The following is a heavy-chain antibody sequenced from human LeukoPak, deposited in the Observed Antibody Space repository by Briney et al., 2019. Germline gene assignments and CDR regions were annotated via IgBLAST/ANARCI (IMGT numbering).Heavy chain of an antibody. J-gene: IGHJ4*02. V-gene: IGHV5-51*01. Sequence: GESMKISCQGSGYIFTHNWIGWVRQKHGKGLEWMRIIYPGDSDTRYSQSFEGQVTISVNKSSSTAYLQWSRLKASDTAIYYCARQTRDGSGSRGYFFDFWGQGTLVTVSS. CDR1: GYIFTHNW. D-gene: IGHD3-10*01. CDR2: IYPGDSDT. CDR3: ARQTRDGSGSRGYFFDF.